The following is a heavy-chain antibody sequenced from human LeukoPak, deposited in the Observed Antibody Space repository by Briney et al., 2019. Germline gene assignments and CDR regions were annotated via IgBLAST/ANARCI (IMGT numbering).Heavy chain of an antibody. J-gene: IGHJ4*02. D-gene: IGHD3-3*01. CDR3: ASISEVWSGYYTVHHDY. CDR1: GYTFTDYY. Sequence: ASVKVSCKASGYTFTDYYMHWVRQAPGQGLEWMGRINPNSGDTNCAQKFLGRVTMTRDTSISTAYMELSSLTSDDTAVYYCASISEVWSGYYTVHHDYWGQGTLVTVSS. V-gene: IGHV1-2*02. CDR2: INPNSGDT.